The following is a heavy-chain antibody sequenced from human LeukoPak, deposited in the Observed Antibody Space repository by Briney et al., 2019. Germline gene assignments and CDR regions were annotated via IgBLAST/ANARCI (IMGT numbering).Heavy chain of an antibody. CDR1: GGSISSSSYY. CDR2: IYYSGST. Sequence: SETLSLTCTVSGGSISSSSYYWGWIRQPPGKGLEWIGSIYYSGSTYYNPSLKSRVTISVDTSKNQFSLKLSSVTAADTAVYYCARELITPPNWFDPWGQGTLVTVSS. V-gene: IGHV4-39*07. J-gene: IGHJ5*02. D-gene: IGHD5-24*01. CDR3: ARELITPPNWFDP.